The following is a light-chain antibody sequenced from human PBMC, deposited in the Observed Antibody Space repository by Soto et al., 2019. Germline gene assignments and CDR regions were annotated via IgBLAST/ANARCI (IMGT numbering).Light chain of an antibody. V-gene: IGKV3-11*01. CDR2: DAS. CDR1: QSVSNY. CDR3: QQRSNWPPGFT. Sequence: EIMLTQSPATLSLSPGERATLSCRASQSVSNYLAWYQQRPGQAPRLLIYDASNRATGIPARFSGSGSGTDFTLTISSLEPEDFAVYYCQQRSNWPPGFTFGPGTKVDIK. J-gene: IGKJ3*01.